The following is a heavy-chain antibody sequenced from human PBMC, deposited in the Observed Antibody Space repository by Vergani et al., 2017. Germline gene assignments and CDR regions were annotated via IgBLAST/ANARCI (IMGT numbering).Heavy chain of an antibody. J-gene: IGHJ6*02. CDR2: INHSGST. CDR3: ASLGRGYYYYGMDI. CDR1: GGSISSGGYY. D-gene: IGHD2-15*01. Sequence: QVQLQQWGAGLLKPSETLSLTCAVYGGSISSGGYYWSWIRQPPGKGLEWIGEINHSGSTNYNPSLKSRVTISVDTSKNQFSLKLSSVTAADTAVYYCASLGRGYYYYGMDIWGQGTTVTVSS. V-gene: IGHV4-34*01.